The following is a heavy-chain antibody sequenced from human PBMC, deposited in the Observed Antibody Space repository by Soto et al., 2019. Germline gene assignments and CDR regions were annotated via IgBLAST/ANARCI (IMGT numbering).Heavy chain of an antibody. V-gene: IGHV1-46*01. Sequence: ASVKVSCKASGYTFTSTWMRWVRQAPGQGLEWMGIINPYGGAATYAEKFQGRVTMTRDTSTATDYMELSSLRSEDTAMYYCAKDGSHSSAYWWPDYWGKGTQITVSS. CDR1: GYTFTSTW. CDR3: AKDGSHSSAYWWPDY. CDR2: INPYGGAA. J-gene: IGHJ4*02. D-gene: IGHD3-22*01.